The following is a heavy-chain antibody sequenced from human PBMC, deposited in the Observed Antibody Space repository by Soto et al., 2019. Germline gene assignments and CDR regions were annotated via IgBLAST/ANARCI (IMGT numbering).Heavy chain of an antibody. Sequence: SETLSLTCAVSGGSIISSNCLMLFRDAAGKVLEWIGEIYHSGSTNYNPSLKSRVTISVDKSKNQFSLKLSSVTAADTAVYYCARDRGYYGSGSYRYYGMDVWGQGTTVTVSS. J-gene: IGHJ6*02. CDR3: ARDRGYYGSGSYRYYGMDV. CDR2: IYHSGST. D-gene: IGHD3-10*01. CDR1: GGSIISSNC. V-gene: IGHV4-4*02.